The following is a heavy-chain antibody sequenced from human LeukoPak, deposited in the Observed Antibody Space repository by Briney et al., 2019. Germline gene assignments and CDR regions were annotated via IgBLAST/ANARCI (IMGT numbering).Heavy chain of an antibody. Sequence: PGGSLRLSCAASGFTVSSNYMSWVRQAPGKGLEWVSVIYSGGSTYYADSVKGRFTISRDNSKNTLYLQMNSLRAEDTAVYYCARGYYYDSSAPAFQHWGQGTLVTVPS. CDR1: GFTVSSNY. CDR3: ARGYYYDSSAPAFQH. D-gene: IGHD3-22*01. CDR2: IYSGGST. V-gene: IGHV3-66*01. J-gene: IGHJ1*01.